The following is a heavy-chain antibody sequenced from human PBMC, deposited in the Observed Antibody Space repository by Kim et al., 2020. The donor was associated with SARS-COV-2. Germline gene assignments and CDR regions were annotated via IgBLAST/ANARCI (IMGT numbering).Heavy chain of an antibody. CDR3: ARETVSPYYYYGMDV. J-gene: IGHJ6*02. V-gene: IGHV4-59*01. CDR2: IYYSGST. D-gene: IGHD4-4*01. CDR1: GGSISSYY. Sequence: SETLSLTCTVSGGSISSYYWSWIRQPPGKGLEWIGYIYYSGSTNYNPSLKSRVTISVDTSNNQFSLKLSSVTAADTAVYYCARETVSPYYYYGMDVWGQGTTVTVSS.